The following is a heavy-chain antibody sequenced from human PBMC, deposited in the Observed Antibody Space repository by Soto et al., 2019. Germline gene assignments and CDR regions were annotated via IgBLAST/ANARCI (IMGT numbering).Heavy chain of an antibody. J-gene: IGHJ6*02. Sequence: QVQLVQSGAEVKKPGSSVKVSCKASGGTFSSYAISWVRQAPGQGLEWVGGIIPIFGTANYAQKLQGRVTITADESTSTAYMELSSLRSEDTAVYYCTTGSDRDCSSTSCYVGYYYYGMDVWGQGTTVTVSS. D-gene: IGHD2-2*01. CDR3: TTGSDRDCSSTSCYVGYYYYGMDV. CDR1: GGTFSSYA. V-gene: IGHV1-69*01. CDR2: IIPIFGTA.